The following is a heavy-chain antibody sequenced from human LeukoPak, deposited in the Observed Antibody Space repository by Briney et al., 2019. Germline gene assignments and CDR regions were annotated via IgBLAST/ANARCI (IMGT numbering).Heavy chain of an antibody. CDR3: AKGLDSSGWYVPGY. J-gene: IGHJ4*02. CDR1: GFTFSSYA. Sequence: GGSLRLSCAASGFTFSSYAMSWVRQAPGKGLEWVSAISGRGGSTYYADSVKGRFTISRDNSKNTLCLQMNSLRAEDTAVYYCAKGLDSSGWYVPGYWGQGTLVTVSS. V-gene: IGHV3-23*01. CDR2: ISGRGGST. D-gene: IGHD6-19*01.